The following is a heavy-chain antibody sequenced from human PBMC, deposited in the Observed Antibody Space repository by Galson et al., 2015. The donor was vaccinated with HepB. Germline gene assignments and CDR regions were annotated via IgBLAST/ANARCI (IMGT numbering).Heavy chain of an antibody. J-gene: IGHJ4*02. CDR3: ARYSGSAVFWGGPRLQY. Sequence: SLRLSCAASGFTFSSYWMHWVRQTPGKGLVWVSRINSDGSSTSYADSVKGRLTISRDNAKNTLYVQMNSLRAEDTAVYYCARYSGSAVFWGGPRLQYGGQGTLVTVSS. V-gene: IGHV3-74*01. CDR1: GFTFSSYW. CDR2: INSDGSST. D-gene: IGHD1-26*01.